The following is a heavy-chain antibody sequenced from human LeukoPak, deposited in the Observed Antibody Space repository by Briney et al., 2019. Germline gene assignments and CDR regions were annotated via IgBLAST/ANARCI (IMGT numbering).Heavy chain of an antibody. CDR2: VSAYKDST. J-gene: IGHJ4*02. CDR3: AKDSRGYCSEGACYSIDY. Sequence: ASVKASCKTSGFTFANYGINWVRQAPGQGLEWMGWVSAYKDSTNFAQKFQGRVTMTTDTSTSTAYMELRSLTSDDTAVYFCAKDSRGYCSEGACYSIDYWGQGTLVTVAS. CDR1: GFTFANYG. V-gene: IGHV1-18*01. D-gene: IGHD2-8*01.